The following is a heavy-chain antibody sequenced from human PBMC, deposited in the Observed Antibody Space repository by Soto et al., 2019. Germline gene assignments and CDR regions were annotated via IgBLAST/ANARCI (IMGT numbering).Heavy chain of an antibody. CDR3: ARGSIGMAAALRFRYAEGKDHNWFDP. V-gene: IGHV1-8*01. D-gene: IGHD6-13*01. J-gene: IGHJ5*02. CDR1: GYTFTSYD. CDR2: MNPNSGNT. Sequence: QVQLLQSGAEVKKPGASVKVSCKASGYTFTSYDINWVRQATGQGLEWMGWMNPNSGNTGYAQKFQGRVTMTRNTSISKAYMELRNLRSEDTDVYYCARGSIGMAAALRFRYAEGKDHNWFDPWGQGTLVTVSS.